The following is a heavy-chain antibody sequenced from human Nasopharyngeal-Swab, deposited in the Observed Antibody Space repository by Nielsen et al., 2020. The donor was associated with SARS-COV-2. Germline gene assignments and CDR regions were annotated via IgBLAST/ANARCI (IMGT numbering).Heavy chain of an antibody. CDR2: ISYDGSNK. V-gene: IGHV3-30*18. Sequence: GESLKISCAASGFTFDDYAMHWVRQAPGKGLEWVAVISYDGSNKYYADSVKGRFTISRDNSKNTLYLQMNSLRAEDTAVYYCAKDRIVVVTVWYYFDYWGQGTLVTVSS. D-gene: IGHD2-21*02. CDR1: GFTFDDYA. J-gene: IGHJ4*02. CDR3: AKDRIVVVTVWYYFDY.